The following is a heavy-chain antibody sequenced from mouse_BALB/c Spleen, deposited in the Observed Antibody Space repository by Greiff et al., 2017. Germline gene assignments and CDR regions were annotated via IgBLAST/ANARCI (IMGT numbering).Heavy chain of an antibody. D-gene: IGHD2-1*01. V-gene: IGHV3-6*02. J-gene: IGHJ3*01. CDR2: ISYDGSN. Sequence: EVQLQQSGPGLVKPSQSLSLTCSVTGYSITSGYYWNWIRQFPGNKLEWMGYISYDGSNNYNPSLKNRISITRDTSKNQFFLKLNSVTTEDTATYYCAYGNYGWFAYWGQGTLVTVSA. CDR1: GYSITSGYY. CDR3: AYGNYGWFAY.